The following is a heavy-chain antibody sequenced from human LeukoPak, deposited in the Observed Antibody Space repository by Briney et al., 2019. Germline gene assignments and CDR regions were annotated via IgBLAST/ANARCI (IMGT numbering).Heavy chain of an antibody. CDR1: GGSFSGYY. J-gene: IGHJ4*02. D-gene: IGHD6-19*01. CDR2: INHSGST. Sequence: RPSETLSLTCAVYGGSFSGYYWSWIRQPPGKGLEWIGEINHSGSTNYNPSLKSRVTISVDTSKSQFSLKLSSVTAADTAVYYCASGGWYGGAFDYWGQGTLVTVSS. V-gene: IGHV4-34*01. CDR3: ASGGWYGGAFDY.